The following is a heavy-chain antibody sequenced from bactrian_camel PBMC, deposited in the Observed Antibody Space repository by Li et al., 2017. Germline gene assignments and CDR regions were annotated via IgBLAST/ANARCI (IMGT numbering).Heavy chain of an antibody. J-gene: IGHJ4*01. CDR3: AANCFAMDGQEWRSTY. Sequence: HVQLVESGGGSVQAGGSLTLSCEVSGYDFNRTCVGWFRQAPGNERQGVATIYSRARRTYYHASVKGRFTISEDNPGHTVSLQMTSLTPDDSAKYYCAANCFAMDGQEWRSTYWGPGTQV. CDR2: IYSRARRT. D-gene: IGHD1*01. V-gene: IGHV3S63*01. CDR1: GYDFNRTC.